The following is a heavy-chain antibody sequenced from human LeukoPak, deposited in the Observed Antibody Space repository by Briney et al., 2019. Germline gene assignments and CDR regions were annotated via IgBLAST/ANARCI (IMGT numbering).Heavy chain of an antibody. CDR1: GYSFTSYW. Sequence: GESLKISCKGSGYSFTSYWIGWVRQMPGKGLEWMGIIYPGDSDTRYSPSFQGQVTISADKSISTAYLQWSSLKASDTAMYYCARHLHDSSRSYLRYFDYWGQGTLVTVSS. J-gene: IGHJ4*02. CDR3: ARHLHDSSRSYLRYFDY. D-gene: IGHD3-22*01. V-gene: IGHV5-51*01. CDR2: IYPGDSDT.